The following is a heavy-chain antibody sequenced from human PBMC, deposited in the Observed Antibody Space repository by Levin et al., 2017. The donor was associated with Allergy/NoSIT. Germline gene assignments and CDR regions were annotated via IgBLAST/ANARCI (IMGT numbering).Heavy chain of an antibody. CDR1: ELTLSNYW. CDR2: INEDGSDK. V-gene: IGHV3-7*01. CDR3: AYKGVSPSTNWFDP. Sequence: PGGSLRLSCEASELTLSNYWMTWVRQAPGMGLEWVACINEDGSDKYYMDSVKGRFTISRDNSKNSLYLEMNTLRAEDTAVYYCAYKGVSPSTNWFDPRGQGTLVIVSS. D-gene: IGHD6-13*01. J-gene: IGHJ5*02.